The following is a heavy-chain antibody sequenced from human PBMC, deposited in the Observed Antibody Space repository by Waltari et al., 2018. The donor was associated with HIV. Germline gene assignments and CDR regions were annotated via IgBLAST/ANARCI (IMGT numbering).Heavy chain of an antibody. CDR2: INTKTGNP. CDR3: ARGPGRSLDY. CDR1: GYTLTKYA. J-gene: IGHJ4*02. D-gene: IGHD3-10*01. Sequence: QVQLVQSGSELRKPGASVKVSCKASGYTLTKYALNWVRQAPGQGLEWVGWINTKTGNPTYAQGFTGRFVFSLDTSVSTTYLQISSLKAEDTAVYYCARGPGRSLDYWGQGTLVTVSS. V-gene: IGHV7-4-1*02.